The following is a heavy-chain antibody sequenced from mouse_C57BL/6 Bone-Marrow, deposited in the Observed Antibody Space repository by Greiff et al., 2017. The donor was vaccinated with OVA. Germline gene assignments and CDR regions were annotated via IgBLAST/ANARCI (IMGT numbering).Heavy chain of an antibody. Sequence: QVQLQQSDAELVKPGASVKISCKVSGYTFTDHTIHWMKQRPEQGLEWIGYIYPRDGSTKYNEKFKDKATLTADKSSSTAYMQLSSLTYEDSAVYYCANDGYSAWFAYWGQGTLVTVSA. CDR3: ANDGYSAWFAY. CDR2: IYPRDGST. CDR1: GYTFTDHT. V-gene: IGHV1-78*01. D-gene: IGHD2-3*01. J-gene: IGHJ3*01.